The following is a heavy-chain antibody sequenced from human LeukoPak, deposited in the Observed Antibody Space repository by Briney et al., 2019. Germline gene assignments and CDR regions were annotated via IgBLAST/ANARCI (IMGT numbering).Heavy chain of an antibody. Sequence: GGSLRLSCAASGFTFSSYEMNWVRQAPGKGLEWVSYISSSGSTIYYADSVKGRFTISRDNAKNSLYLQMNSLRAEGTAVYYCGKEFSSSWFFRGQGTLVTVSS. D-gene: IGHD6-13*01. J-gene: IGHJ4*02. CDR2: ISSSGSTI. CDR1: GFTFSSYE. CDR3: GKEFSSSWFF. V-gene: IGHV3-48*03.